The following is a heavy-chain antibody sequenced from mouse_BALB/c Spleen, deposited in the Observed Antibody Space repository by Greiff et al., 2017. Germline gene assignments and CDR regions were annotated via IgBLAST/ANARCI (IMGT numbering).Heavy chain of an antibody. CDR2: IDPSDSYT. D-gene: IGHD1-3*01. CDR1: GYTFTSYW. J-gene: IGHJ2*01. CDR3: TRGGGKDCFDY. V-gene: IGHV1S127*01. Sequence: QVQLQQSGAELVKPGASVKMSCKASGYTFTSYWMHWVKQRPGQGLEWIGVIDPSDSYTSYNQKFKGKATLTVDTSSSTAYMQLSSLTSEDSAVYYCTRGGGKDCFDYWGQGTTLTVSS.